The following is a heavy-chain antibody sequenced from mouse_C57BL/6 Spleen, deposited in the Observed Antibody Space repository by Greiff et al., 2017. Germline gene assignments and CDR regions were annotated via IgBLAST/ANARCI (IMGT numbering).Heavy chain of an antibody. CDR3: ARLGDSSCSGDY. CDR1: GYTFTSSW. D-gene: IGHD3-2*02. Sequence: VQLKQPGAALVKPGASVKLSCKASGYTFTSSWMQWVKQRPGQGLEWIGEIDPSDSYSTSNQQFKGKATLTVDPSYSTAYLQLSSLTSEDSAVYYCARLGDSSCSGDYWSQGTTPTVSS. V-gene: IGHV1-50*01. CDR2: IDPSDSYS. J-gene: IGHJ2*01.